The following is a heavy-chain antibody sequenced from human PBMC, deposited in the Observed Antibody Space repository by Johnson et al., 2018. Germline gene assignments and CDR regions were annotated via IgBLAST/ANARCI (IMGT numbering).Heavy chain of an antibody. D-gene: IGHD4-17*01. CDR2: SSGSGGST. V-gene: IGHV3-23*04. CDR1: GFTFSSYA. Sequence: VQLVQSGGGLVQXGGSLRLSCAASGFTFSSYAMSWVRQAPGKGLEWVSASSGSGGSTYYAASGKGRFTISRDHSKNTLYPQMNSLRAEDTAVDYWAKDNDYGARGAFDIWGQGTRVTVSS. J-gene: IGHJ3*02. CDR3: AKDNDYGARGAFDI.